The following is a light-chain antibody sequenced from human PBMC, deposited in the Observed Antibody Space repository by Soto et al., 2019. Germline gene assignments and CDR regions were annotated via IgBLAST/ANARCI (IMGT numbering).Light chain of an antibody. V-gene: IGKV3-20*01. J-gene: IGKJ1*01. CDR1: PSVSSF. CDR2: DTS. CDR3: QRDDNSSWT. Sequence: EIVLTQSPATLSLSPGERATLSCRASPSVSSFFAWYQQKPGQAPRLLIYDTSSRAAGIPDRFTGSGSGTDFTLTISRLEPEDFAVYYCQRDDNSSWTFGPGTKVDIK.